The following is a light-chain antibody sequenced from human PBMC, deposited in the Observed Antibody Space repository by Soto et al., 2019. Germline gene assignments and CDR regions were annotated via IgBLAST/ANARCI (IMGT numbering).Light chain of an antibody. CDR2: EVN. V-gene: IGLV2-8*01. CDR1: SSDVGGYNS. Sequence: QAVVTQPPSASGSPGQSVTISCTGTSSDVGGYNSVSWYQQHPGKAPKVMIFEVNQRPSGVPDRFSGSKSGNTASLTVSGLQAEDEADYYCSSSAGSNNVLFGGGTKLTVL. CDR3: SSSAGSNNVL. J-gene: IGLJ3*02.